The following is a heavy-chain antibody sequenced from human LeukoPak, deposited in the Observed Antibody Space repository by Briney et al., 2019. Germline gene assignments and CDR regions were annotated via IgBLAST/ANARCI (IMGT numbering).Heavy chain of an antibody. CDR1: RFTFSSYS. CDR3: ARDRAVEMATIFDY. D-gene: IGHD5-24*01. Sequence: GGSLRLSCAASRFTFSSYSMNWVRQAPGKGLEWVSSISSSSSYIYYADSVKGRFTISRDNAKNSLYLQMNSLRAEDTAVYYCARDRAVEMATIFDYWGQGTLVTVS. V-gene: IGHV3-21*01. CDR2: ISSSSSYI. J-gene: IGHJ4*02.